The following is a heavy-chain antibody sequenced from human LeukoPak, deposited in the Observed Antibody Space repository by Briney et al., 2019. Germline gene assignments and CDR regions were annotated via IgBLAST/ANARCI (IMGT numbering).Heavy chain of an antibody. V-gene: IGHV4-39*01. Sequence: PSETLSLTCTVSGGSISSSGYYWGWIRQPPGKGLEWIGTISYSGTTHYNPSLQSRVTIPVDTSKNHLSLRLTSVTAADTAVYYCARHSTVIVNWFDPWGRGTLVTVSS. CDR2: ISYSGTT. J-gene: IGHJ5*02. D-gene: IGHD4-17*01. CDR1: GGSISSSGYY. CDR3: ARHSTVIVNWFDP.